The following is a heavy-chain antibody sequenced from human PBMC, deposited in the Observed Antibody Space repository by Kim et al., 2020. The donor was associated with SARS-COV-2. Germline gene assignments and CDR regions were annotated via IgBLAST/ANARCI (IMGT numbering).Heavy chain of an antibody. Sequence: GGSLRLSCAASGFTFSSYAMSWVRQAPGKGLEWVSAISGSGGSTYYADSVKGRFTISRDNSKNTLYLQMNSLRAEDTAVYYCAKDRAYSSSPGAVWYFDLWGRGTLVTVSS. CDR2: ISGSGGST. J-gene: IGHJ2*01. CDR3: AKDRAYSSSPGAVWYFDL. V-gene: IGHV3-23*01. D-gene: IGHD6-6*01. CDR1: GFTFSSYA.